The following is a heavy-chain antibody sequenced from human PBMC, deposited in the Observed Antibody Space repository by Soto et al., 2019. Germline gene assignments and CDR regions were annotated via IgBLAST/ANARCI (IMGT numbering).Heavy chain of an antibody. J-gene: IGHJ5*02. D-gene: IGHD4-4*01. CDR1: GYTFTSYG. CDR3: ARDGGSNYGDDWFDP. V-gene: IGHV1-18*01. CDR2: ISAYYGTT. Sequence: QVLLVQSGAEVKKPGASVKVSCKASGYTFTSYGINWVRQAPGQGLEWMGWISAYYGTTNYAQELQDRLTMTTDASTSTAYMELRSLKSDDTAIYYCARDGGSNYGDDWFDPWGQGTMVTVSS.